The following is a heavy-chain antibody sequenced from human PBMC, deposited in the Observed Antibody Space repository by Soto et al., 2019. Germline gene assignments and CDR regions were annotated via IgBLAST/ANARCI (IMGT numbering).Heavy chain of an antibody. D-gene: IGHD2-15*01. V-gene: IGHV3-21*01. CDR2: ISSSSSYI. Sequence: EVQLVESGGGLVKPGGSLRLSCAASGFTFSSYSMNWVRQAPGKGLEWVSSISSSSSYIYYADSVKVRFTISRDNAKNSLYLQMNSLRAEDTAVYYCARDRGWSCFPNWGQGTLVTVSS. J-gene: IGHJ4*02. CDR1: GFTFSSYS. CDR3: ARDRGWSCFPN.